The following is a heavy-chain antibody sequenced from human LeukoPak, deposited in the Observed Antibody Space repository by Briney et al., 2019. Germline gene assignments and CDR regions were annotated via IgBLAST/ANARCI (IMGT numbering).Heavy chain of an antibody. V-gene: IGHV4-39*01. J-gene: IGHJ4*02. Sequence: SETLSLTCTVSSGSISNSGYYWGWIRQPPGKGLEWIGSIYYSGSAYYNASLKSRVTISVDTSKNQFSLKVSSVTAADTAVYLCARHRASGGATGFDYWGQGTLVTVSS. D-gene: IGHD1-26*01. CDR1: SGSISNSGYY. CDR2: IYYSGSA. CDR3: ARHRASGGATGFDY.